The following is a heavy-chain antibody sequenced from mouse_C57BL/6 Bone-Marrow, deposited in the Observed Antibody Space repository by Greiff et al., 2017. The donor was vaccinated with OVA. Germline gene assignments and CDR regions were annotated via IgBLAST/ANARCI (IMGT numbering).Heavy chain of an antibody. D-gene: IGHD4-1*01. CDR1: GYTFTSYW. CDR3: ARGLAGTRYGFAY. V-gene: IGHV1-61*01. CDR2: IYTSDSET. Sequence: QVQLQQPGAELVRPGSSVKLSCKASGYTFTSYWMEWVKQRPGQGLEWIGNIYTSDSETHYKQKFKVKATLTVDKSSSTPYMQLSSLTSEDSAVYYCARGLAGTRYGFAYWGQVTLVTVSA. J-gene: IGHJ3*01.